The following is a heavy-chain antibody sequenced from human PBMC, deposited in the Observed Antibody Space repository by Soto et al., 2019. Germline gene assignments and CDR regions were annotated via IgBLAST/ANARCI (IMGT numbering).Heavy chain of an antibody. CDR1: GLPFTSYS. Sequence: VGSLRLSCSVSGLPFTSYSMSWVRQPPGKGLEWVSDISNIGVTTNYADSVKGRFTVSRDNSKNTVYLQMNSLRAEDTAVYYCSKGSAASGWLTHDYWGQGTLVTVSS. J-gene: IGHJ4*02. D-gene: IGHD3-10*01. CDR2: ISNIGVTT. CDR3: SKGSAASGWLTHDY. V-gene: IGHV3-23*01.